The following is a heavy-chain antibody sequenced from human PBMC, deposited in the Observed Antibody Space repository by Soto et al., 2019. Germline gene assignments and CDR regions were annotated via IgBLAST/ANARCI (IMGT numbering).Heavy chain of an antibody. CDR2: ISYDGDNK. J-gene: IGHJ4*02. V-gene: IGHV3-30-3*01. CDR3: ARDYVAHPVAAVRFDY. D-gene: IGHD6-19*01. CDR1: GFSFSAHA. Sequence: QVHLVESGGGVVEPGRSLRLSCVASGFSFSAHALHWVRQAPGKGLEWVSLISYDGDNKYYAESVKGRFTISRDNSKNTVYLRMDRLRVEDTALYYCARDYVAHPVAAVRFDYWGQGALVTVSS.